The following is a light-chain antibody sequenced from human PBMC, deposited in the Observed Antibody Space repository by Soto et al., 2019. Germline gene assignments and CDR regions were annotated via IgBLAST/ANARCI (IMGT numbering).Light chain of an antibody. Sequence: DIHMTQSPSTLSASLVHIFTITSRASQSISIWLAWYQQKPGKAPKLLIYAASSLQSGVPSRFSGSGSGTDFTLTISSLQSEDFAVYYCQQYNNWPWTFGQGTKVDIK. J-gene: IGKJ1*01. CDR2: AAS. CDR3: QQYNNWPWT. V-gene: IGKV1-5*01. CDR1: QSISIW.